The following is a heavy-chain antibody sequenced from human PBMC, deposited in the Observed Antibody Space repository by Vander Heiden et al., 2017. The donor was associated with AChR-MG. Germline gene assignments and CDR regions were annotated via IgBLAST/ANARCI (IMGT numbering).Heavy chain of an antibody. J-gene: IGHJ3*02. V-gene: IGHV1-8*01. D-gene: IGHD1-1*01. CDR3: ARVLPVQRDHLDAFDI. Sequence: QVQLVQSGAEVKKPGASVKVSCKASGYTFTSYDINWVRQATGQGLEWMGWMNPNSGNTGYAQKFQGRVTMTRNTSISTAYMELSSLRSEDTAVYYCARVLPVQRDHLDAFDIWGQGTMVTVSS. CDR2: MNPNSGNT. CDR1: GYTFTSYD.